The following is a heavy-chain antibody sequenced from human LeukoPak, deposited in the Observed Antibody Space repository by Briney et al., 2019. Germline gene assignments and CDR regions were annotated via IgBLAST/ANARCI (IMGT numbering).Heavy chain of an antibody. V-gene: IGHV3-23*01. Sequence: GGSLRLSCAASGFTFSRYAMSWVRQAPGKGLEWVTALNGSGGSTYSADSVKGRFTISRDNSKNTLYLQMHSLRAEDTAVYYCAKDSPSTYYYDILTGYLSAFDCWGQGTLVTVSS. CDR3: AKDSPSTYYYDILTGYLSAFDC. D-gene: IGHD3-9*01. CDR2: LNGSGGST. CDR1: GFTFSRYA. J-gene: IGHJ4*02.